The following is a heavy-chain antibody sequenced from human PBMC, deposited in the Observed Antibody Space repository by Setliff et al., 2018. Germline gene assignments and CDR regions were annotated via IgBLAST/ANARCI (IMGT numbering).Heavy chain of an antibody. V-gene: IGHV4-4*07. D-gene: IGHD4-17*01. CDR3: ARVRNDYPYYIDS. J-gene: IGHJ4*02. CDR1: GGSISSHY. CDR2: IDISGTT. Sequence: SETLSLTCTVSGGSISSHYWNWIRQPAGEGLEWIGRIDISGTTNYNPSLKSRVTMSLDSSKNQFSLNLNSVTAADTAVYFCARVRNDYPYYIDSWGQGTLVTVSS.